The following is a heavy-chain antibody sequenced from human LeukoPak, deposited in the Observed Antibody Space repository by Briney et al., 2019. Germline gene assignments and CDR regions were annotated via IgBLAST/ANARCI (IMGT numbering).Heavy chain of an antibody. J-gene: IGHJ5*02. CDR3: ARLGPYYDFWSGQYNWFDP. V-gene: IGHV4-59*08. CDR2: IYYSGST. D-gene: IGHD3-3*01. CDR1: GGSISGYY. Sequence: SETLSLTCTVSGGSISGYYWSWIRQPPGKGLEWIGYIYYSGSTNYNPSLKSRVTISVDTSKNQFSLKLSSVTAADTAVYYCARLGPYYDFWSGQYNWFDPWGQGTLVTVSS.